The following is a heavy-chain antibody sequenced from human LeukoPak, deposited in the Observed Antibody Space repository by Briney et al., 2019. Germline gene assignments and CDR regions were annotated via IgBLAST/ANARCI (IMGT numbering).Heavy chain of an antibody. D-gene: IGHD3-3*01. CDR1: GYTFTGYY. J-gene: IGHJ4*02. CDR3: ARGFWSGYYNPMYYFDY. V-gene: IGHV1-18*04. CDR2: ISAYNGNT. Sequence: ASVKVSCKASGYTFTGYYMHWVRQAPGQGLEWMGWISAYNGNTNYAQKLQGRVTMTTDTSTSTAYMELRSLRSEDTAVYYCARGFWSGYYNPMYYFDYWGQGTLVTVSS.